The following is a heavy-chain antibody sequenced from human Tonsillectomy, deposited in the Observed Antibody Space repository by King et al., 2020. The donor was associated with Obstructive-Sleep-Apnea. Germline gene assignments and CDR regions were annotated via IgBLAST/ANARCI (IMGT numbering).Heavy chain of an antibody. CDR2: IYYSENT. V-gene: IGHV4-39*07. Sequence: QLQESGPGLVKPSETLSLNCSVSCVSIDSRTHYWGWIRQPPGKGLEWIGNIYYSENTYYSPSLRSRVTISIDTSKNQFSLRLSSVTAADTAVYFCARRAVATAGSFDYWGQGALVTVSS. D-gene: IGHD6-13*01. CDR3: ARRAVATAGSFDY. CDR1: CVSIDSRTHY. J-gene: IGHJ4*02.